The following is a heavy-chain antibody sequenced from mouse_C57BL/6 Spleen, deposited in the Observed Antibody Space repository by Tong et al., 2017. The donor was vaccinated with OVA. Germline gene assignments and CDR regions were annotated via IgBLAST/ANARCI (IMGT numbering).Heavy chain of an antibody. CDR1: GYTFTSYW. J-gene: IGHJ4*01. V-gene: IGHV1-62-3*01. CDR2: IDPNSGGT. CDR3: ARSTMITAMDY. Sequence: VQLQESGAELVKPGASVKLSCKASGYTFTSYWMHWVKQRPGRGLEWIGRIDPNSGGTKYNEKFKSKATFTADTSSNTAYMQLSSLTSEDSAVYYCARSTMITAMDYWGQGTSVTVSS. D-gene: IGHD2-4*01.